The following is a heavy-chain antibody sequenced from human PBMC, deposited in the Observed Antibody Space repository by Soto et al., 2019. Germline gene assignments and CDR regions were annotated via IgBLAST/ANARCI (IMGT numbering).Heavy chain of an antibody. V-gene: IGHV4-34*01. D-gene: IGHD1-7*01. Sequence: SETLSLTCAVYGGSFNGYYWSWIRQPPGKGLEWIGEINHSGSTNYNPSLKSRVTISVDTSKNQFSLKLSSVTAADTAVYYCARGPTYNWNYPQATKTRYYFDYWGQGTLVTVSS. J-gene: IGHJ4*02. CDR1: GGSFNGYY. CDR2: INHSGST. CDR3: ARGPTYNWNYPQATKTRYYFDY.